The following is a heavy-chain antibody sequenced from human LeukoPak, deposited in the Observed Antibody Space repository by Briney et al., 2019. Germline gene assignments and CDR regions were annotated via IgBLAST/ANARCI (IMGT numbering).Heavy chain of an antibody. J-gene: IGHJ4*02. D-gene: IGHD3-10*01. CDR2: INPKSGGT. Sequence: PVKVSCKASRYTFTGYYMHWVRQAPGHGLEGRGWINPKSGGTNYAQKFQGRVTMTRDTSISTAYMELSRLRSDERAVYYCARRPSRGYYGSGSYIYWGQGTLVTVSS. CDR3: ARRPSRGYYGSGSYIY. CDR1: RYTFTGYY. V-gene: IGHV1-2*02.